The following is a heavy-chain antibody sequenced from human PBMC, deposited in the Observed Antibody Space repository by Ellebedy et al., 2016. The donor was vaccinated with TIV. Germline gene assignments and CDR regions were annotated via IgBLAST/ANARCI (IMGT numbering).Heavy chain of an antibody. D-gene: IGHD2-15*01. Sequence: PGGSLRLSCAASGFTFSSYWMHWVRQAPGKGLVWVSRINSDGSSTIYADSVKGRFTISRDNAKNTLYLQMNSLRAEDTALYYCARNRYCSAGDCYALGYWGQGTLVTVSS. CDR3: ARNRYCSAGDCYALGY. CDR2: INSDGSST. CDR1: GFTFSSYW. J-gene: IGHJ4*02. V-gene: IGHV3-74*01.